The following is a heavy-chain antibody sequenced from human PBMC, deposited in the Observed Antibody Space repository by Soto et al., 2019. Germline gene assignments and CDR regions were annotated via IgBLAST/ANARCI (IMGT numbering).Heavy chain of an antibody. CDR3: ASGEGVVVRPKKDGFDF. Sequence: QVQLVQSGAEVKKPGASVKVSCKASGYSFTDYHIHWVRQAPGQGLEWLGRINPKSGGTSTAQKFQGWVTMTTDTSISTASMELTRLTSDDTAIYYCASGEGVVVRPKKDGFDFWGQGTMVTVSA. CDR2: INPKSGGT. J-gene: IGHJ3*01. V-gene: IGHV1-2*04. CDR1: GYSFTDYH. D-gene: IGHD2-15*01.